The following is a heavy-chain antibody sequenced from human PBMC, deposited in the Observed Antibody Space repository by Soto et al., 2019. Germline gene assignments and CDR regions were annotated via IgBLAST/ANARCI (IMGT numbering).Heavy chain of an antibody. D-gene: IGHD6-6*01. CDR3: ARVPTPSSSPGYYYYGMDV. J-gene: IGHJ6*02. Sequence: SETLSLTCTVSGGSISSGDYYWSWIRQPPGKGREWIGYIYYSGSTYYNPSLKSRVTISVDTSKNQFSLKLSSVTAADTAVYYCARVPTPSSSPGYYYYGMDVWGQGTTVTVSS. CDR1: GGSISSGDYY. CDR2: IYYSGST. V-gene: IGHV4-30-4*01.